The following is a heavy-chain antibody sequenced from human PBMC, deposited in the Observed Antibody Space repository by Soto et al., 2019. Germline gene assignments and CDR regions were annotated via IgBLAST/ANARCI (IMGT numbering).Heavy chain of an antibody. Sequence: SETLSLTCAVSGYSISSGYYWGWIRQPPGKGLEWIGSIYHSGSTYYNPSLKSRVNISVDTSKNQFSLKLSSVTAADTAVYYCARVPGYGDYVYDYWGQGTLVTVS. D-gene: IGHD4-17*01. CDR3: ARVPGYGDYVYDY. CDR1: GYSISSGYY. J-gene: IGHJ4*02. V-gene: IGHV4-38-2*01. CDR2: IYHSGST.